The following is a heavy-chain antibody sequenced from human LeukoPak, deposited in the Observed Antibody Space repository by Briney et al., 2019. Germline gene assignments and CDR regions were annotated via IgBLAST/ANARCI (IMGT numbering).Heavy chain of an antibody. CDR2: IYYSGST. V-gene: IGHV4-59*08. CDR1: GGSISSYY. D-gene: IGHD4/OR15-4a*01. CDR3: ARLRGRLSPFDH. Sequence: SETLSLTFTVSGGSISSYYWSWIRQPPGKELEWIGFIYYSGSTTKNPSLKSRVTMSADTSKNQFSLNLRSVTAADTAVYYCARLRGRLSPFDHWGQGTLVTVSS. J-gene: IGHJ4*02.